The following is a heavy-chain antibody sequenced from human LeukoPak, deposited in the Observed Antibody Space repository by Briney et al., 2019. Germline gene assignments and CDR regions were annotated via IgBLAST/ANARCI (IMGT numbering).Heavy chain of an antibody. V-gene: IGHV4-39*01. CDR1: GGSISSSSYY. CDR2: IYYSGST. J-gene: IGHJ3*02. Sequence: SETLSLTCTVSGGSISSSSYYWGWIRQPPGQGLEWIGSIYYSGSTYYNPSLKSRVTISVDTSRNQFSLKLSSVTAADTAVYYCAGTITMIVVVTRDLDAFDIWGQGTMVTVSS. D-gene: IGHD3-22*01. CDR3: AGTITMIVVVTRDLDAFDI.